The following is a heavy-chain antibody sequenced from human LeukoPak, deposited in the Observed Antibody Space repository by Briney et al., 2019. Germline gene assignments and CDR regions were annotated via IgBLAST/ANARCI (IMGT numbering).Heavy chain of an antibody. CDR2: INHSGST. V-gene: IGHV4-34*01. J-gene: IGHJ4*02. Sequence: SETLSLTCAVSGGSFSGYYWSWIRQPPGKGLEWIGEINHSGSTNYNPSLKSRVTTSVDTSKNQFSLKLSSLTAADTAVYYCARTNNVFYYFDYWGQGTLVTVSS. CDR3: ARTNNVFYYFDY. D-gene: IGHD1/OR15-1a*01. CDR1: GGSFSGYY.